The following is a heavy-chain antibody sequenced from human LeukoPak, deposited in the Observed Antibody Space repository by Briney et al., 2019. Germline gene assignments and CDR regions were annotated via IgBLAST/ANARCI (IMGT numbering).Heavy chain of an antibody. V-gene: IGHV3-23*01. D-gene: IGHD3-10*01. CDR3: AKIGPLLWFGELFRGGRDWISDY. J-gene: IGHJ4*02. CDR1: GFTFSSYA. CDR2: ISGSGCST. Sequence: GGSLRLSCAASGFTFSSYAMSWVRQAPGKGLEWVSAISGSGCSTYYADSVKGRFTISRDNSKNTLYLQMNSLRAEDTAVYYCAKIGPLLWFGELFRGGRDWISDYWGQGTLVTVSS.